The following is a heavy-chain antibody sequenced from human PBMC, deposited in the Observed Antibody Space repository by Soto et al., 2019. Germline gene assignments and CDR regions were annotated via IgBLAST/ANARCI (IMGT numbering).Heavy chain of an antibody. J-gene: IGHJ5*02. V-gene: IGHV4-4*02. CDR3: ARAGDDYGDYNNWFDP. CDR1: GGSISSSNW. Sequence: SETLSLTCAVSGGSISSSNWWSWVRQPPGKGLEWIGEIYHSGSTNYNPSIKSRVTISIDKSKNQFSLKLSSVTAADTAVYYCARAGDDYGDYNNWFDPWGQGTLVTVSS. D-gene: IGHD4-17*01. CDR2: IYHSGST.